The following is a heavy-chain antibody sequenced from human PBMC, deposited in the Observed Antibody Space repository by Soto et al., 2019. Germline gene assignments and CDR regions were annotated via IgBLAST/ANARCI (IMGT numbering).Heavy chain of an antibody. J-gene: IGHJ4*02. CDR1: GFTFTSSA. Sequence: SVKVSCKASGFTFTSSAVQWVRQARGQRLEWIGWIVVGSGNTNYAQKFQERVTITRDMSTSTAYMELSSLRSEDTAVYYCAAGQLGGGYFDYWGQGTLVTVSS. CDR2: IVVGSGNT. CDR3: AAGQLGGGYFDY. D-gene: IGHD7-27*01. V-gene: IGHV1-58*01.